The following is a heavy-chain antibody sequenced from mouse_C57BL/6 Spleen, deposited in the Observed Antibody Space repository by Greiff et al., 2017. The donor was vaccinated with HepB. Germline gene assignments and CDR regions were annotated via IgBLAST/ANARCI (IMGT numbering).Heavy chain of an antibody. D-gene: IGHD4-1*02. CDR1: GYTFTDYE. J-gene: IGHJ2*01. CDR2: IDPETGGT. CDR3: TRSTGRGGYYFDY. V-gene: IGHV1-15*01. Sequence: QVHVKQSGAELVRPGASVTLSCKASGYTFTDYEMHWVKQTPVHGLEWIGAIDPETGGTAYNQKFKGKAILTADKSSSTAYMELRSLTSEDSAVYYCTRSTGRGGYYFDYWGQGTTLTVSS.